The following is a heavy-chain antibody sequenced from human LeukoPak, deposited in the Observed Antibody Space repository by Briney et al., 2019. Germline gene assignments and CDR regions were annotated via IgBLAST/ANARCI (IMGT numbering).Heavy chain of an antibody. Sequence: GGSLRLSCAASGFTFSSCSMNWVRQAPGKGLEWVSSISSSSSYIYYADSVKGRFTISRDNAKNSLYLQMNSLRAEDTAVYYCARDLSGSYYLDGYFDYWGQGTLVTVSS. J-gene: IGHJ4*02. D-gene: IGHD1-26*01. CDR1: GFTFSSCS. CDR2: ISSSSSYI. CDR3: ARDLSGSYYLDGYFDY. V-gene: IGHV3-21*01.